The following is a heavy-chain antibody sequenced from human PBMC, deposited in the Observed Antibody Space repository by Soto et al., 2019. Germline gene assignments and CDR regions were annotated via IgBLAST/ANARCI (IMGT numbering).Heavy chain of an antibody. D-gene: IGHD2-15*01. CDR3: TPQGSQPFDY. J-gene: IGHJ4*02. CDR2: IRSKANSYAT. Sequence: PGGSLRLSCAASGFTFSGSAMHWVRQASGKGLEWVGRIRSKANSYATAYAASVKGRFTISRDDSKNTAYLQMNSLKTEDTAVYYCTPQGSQPFDYWGQGTLVTVSS. CDR1: GFTFSGSA. V-gene: IGHV3-73*01.